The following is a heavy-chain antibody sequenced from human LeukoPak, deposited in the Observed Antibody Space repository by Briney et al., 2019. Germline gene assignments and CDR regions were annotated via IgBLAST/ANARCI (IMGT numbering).Heavy chain of an antibody. V-gene: IGHV3-23*01. CDR2: ISGSGGST. J-gene: IGHJ4*02. Sequence: GGSLRLSCAASGFTFSSYAMSWVRQAPGKGLEWVSAISGSGGSTYYADSVKGRFTISRDNSKNPLYLQMNSLRAEDTAVYYCAKNFEPHGSGSYVFDYWGQGTLVTVSS. CDR3: AKNFEPHGSGSYVFDY. D-gene: IGHD3-10*01. CDR1: GFTFSSYA.